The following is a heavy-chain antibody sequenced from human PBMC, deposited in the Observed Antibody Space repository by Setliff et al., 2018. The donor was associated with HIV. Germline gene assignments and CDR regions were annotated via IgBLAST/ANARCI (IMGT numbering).Heavy chain of an antibody. CDR1: GFNFATAW. D-gene: IGHD6-19*01. J-gene: IGHJ4*02. CDR3: STDLPSSGFFPDY. CDR2: IKNRANGGTT. Sequence: PGGSLRLSCEASGFNFATAWMNWVRRAPGKGLEWVARIKNRANGGTTHYAAPVNGRFTISRDDSKNTLYLQMNSLKTEDTAVYYCSTDLPSSGFFPDYWGQGTLVTVSS. V-gene: IGHV3-15*01.